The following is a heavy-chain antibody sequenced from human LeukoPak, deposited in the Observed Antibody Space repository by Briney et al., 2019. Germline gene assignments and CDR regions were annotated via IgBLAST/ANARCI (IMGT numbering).Heavy chain of an antibody. V-gene: IGHV3-23*01. Sequence: GGSLRLSCTASEFSISHYAMSWVRQAPGKGLEWVSADTSSTTSTYYASSVRGRFTISRDNSMSTLYLQMNSLRADDTAVYYCSKAPLGACAGAVCYYLDVWGKGTTVIVSS. CDR2: DTSSTTST. D-gene: IGHD2-8*02. J-gene: IGHJ6*03. CDR1: EFSISHYA. CDR3: SKAPLGACAGAVCYYLDV.